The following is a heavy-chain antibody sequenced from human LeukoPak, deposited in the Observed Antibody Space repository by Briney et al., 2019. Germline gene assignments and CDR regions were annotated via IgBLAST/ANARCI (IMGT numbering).Heavy chain of an antibody. CDR2: INPNSGGT. Sequence: GASVKVSCKASGYTFTSYDINWVRQATGQGLEWMGWINPNSGGTNYAQKFQGRVTMTRDTSISTAYMELSRLRSDDTAVYYCAVGTSGSYYFDYWGQGTLVTVSS. CDR1: GYTFTSYD. J-gene: IGHJ4*02. CDR3: AVGTSGSYYFDY. V-gene: IGHV1-2*02. D-gene: IGHD1-26*01.